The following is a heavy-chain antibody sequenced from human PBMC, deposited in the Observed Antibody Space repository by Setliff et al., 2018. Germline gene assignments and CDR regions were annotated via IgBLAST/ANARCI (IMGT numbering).Heavy chain of an antibody. V-gene: IGHV1-18*01. J-gene: IGHJ3*02. CDR3: ARDRRNIVVAVVNAAFDI. D-gene: IGHD2-15*01. CDR1: RYTFSSYG. CDR2: ISAYNGDT. Sequence: ASVKVSCKASRYTFSSYGISWVRQAPGQGLEWMGWISAYNGDTNYAQNLQGRVTMTTDTSTSTAYMELRSLRSDDTAVYYCARDRRNIVVAVVNAAFDIWGQGTMVTVSS.